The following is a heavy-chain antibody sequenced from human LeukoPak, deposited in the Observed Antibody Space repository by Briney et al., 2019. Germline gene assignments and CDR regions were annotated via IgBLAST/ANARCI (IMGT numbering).Heavy chain of an antibody. D-gene: IGHD4-17*01. CDR1: GFTFSIYA. J-gene: IGHJ4*02. V-gene: IGHV3-15*01. Sequence: GGSLRLSCAASGFTFSIYAMSWVRQAPGKGLEWVGRIKSKTDGRTTDYAAPVKGRFTISRDDSKNTLYLQMNSLKTEDTAVYYCTPVSYGDYFVWGQGTLVTVSS. CDR2: IKSKTDGRTT. CDR3: TPVSYGDYFV.